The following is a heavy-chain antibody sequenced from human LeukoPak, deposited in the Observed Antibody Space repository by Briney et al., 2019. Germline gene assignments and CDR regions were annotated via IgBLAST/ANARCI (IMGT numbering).Heavy chain of an antibody. J-gene: IGHJ3*02. D-gene: IGHD3-3*01. CDR2: SNHIGST. CDR3: ARGPQTSTIFGVVIPYDAFDI. CDR1: GGSFSGYY. Sequence: SETLSLTCAVYGGSFSGYYWSWIRQPPGKGLEWIGESNHIGSTNYNPSLKSRVTISVDTSKNQFSLKLSSVTAADTAVYYCARGPQTSTIFGVVIPYDAFDIWGQGTMVTVSS. V-gene: IGHV4-34*01.